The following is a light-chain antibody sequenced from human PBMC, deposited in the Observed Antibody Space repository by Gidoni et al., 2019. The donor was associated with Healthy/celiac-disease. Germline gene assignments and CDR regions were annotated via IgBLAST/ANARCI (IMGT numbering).Light chain of an antibody. CDR3: QQYGSSPRT. V-gene: IGKV3-20*01. CDR1: QSVSSSY. Sequence: VLTQSPGTLSLSPGERATLSCRASQSVSSSYLAWYQQKPGQAPRLLIYGASSRATGIPDRFSGSGSGTDLTLTISRLEPEDFAVYYCQQYGSSPRTFGQGTKVESK. CDR2: GAS. J-gene: IGKJ1*01.